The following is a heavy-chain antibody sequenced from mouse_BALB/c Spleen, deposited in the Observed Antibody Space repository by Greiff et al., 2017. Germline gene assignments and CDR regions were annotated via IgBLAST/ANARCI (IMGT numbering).Heavy chain of an antibody. CDR3: ATLYYDYGYYAMDY. J-gene: IGHJ4*01. CDR2: ISSGSSTI. CDR1: GFTFSSFG. V-gene: IGHV5-17*02. D-gene: IGHD2-4*01. Sequence: EVQRVESGGGLVQPGGSRKLSCAASGFTFSSFGMHWVRQAPEKGLEWVAYISSGSSTIYYADTVKGRFTISRDNPKNTLFLQMTSLRSEDTAMYYCATLYYDYGYYAMDYWGQGTSVTVSS.